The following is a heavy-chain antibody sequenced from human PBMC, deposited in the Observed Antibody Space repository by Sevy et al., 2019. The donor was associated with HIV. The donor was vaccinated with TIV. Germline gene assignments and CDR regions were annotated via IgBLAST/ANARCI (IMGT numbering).Heavy chain of an antibody. CDR3: SKGNSGSFDY. CDR1: GFSFSTYW. J-gene: IGHJ4*02. Sequence: GGSLRLSCAASGFSFSTYWMHWVRQAPGTGLEWVANIKQDEREKYYVASVKGRFTSARDNAKNSVYLEMNSLRPEATAIYYCSKGNSGSFDYWGQGTLVTVSS. V-gene: IGHV3-7*01. D-gene: IGHD3-22*01. CDR2: IKQDEREK.